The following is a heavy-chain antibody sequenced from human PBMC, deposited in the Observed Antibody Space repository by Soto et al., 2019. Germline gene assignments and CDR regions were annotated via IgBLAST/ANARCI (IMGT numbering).Heavy chain of an antibody. V-gene: IGHV3-30-3*01. CDR1: GFTFSSYA. Sequence: LRLSCAASGFTFSSYAMHWVRQAPGKGLEWVAVISYDGSNKYYADSVKGRFTISRDNSKNTLYLQMNSLRAEDTAVYYCARDWETSATGLIDSWGQGALVTVSS. CDR2: ISYDGSNK. D-gene: IGHD3-9*01. J-gene: IGHJ4*02. CDR3: ARDWETSATGLIDS.